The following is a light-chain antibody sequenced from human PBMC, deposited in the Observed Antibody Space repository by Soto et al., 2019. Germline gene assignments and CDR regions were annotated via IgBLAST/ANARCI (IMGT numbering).Light chain of an antibody. J-gene: IGKJ5*01. V-gene: IGKV1-39*01. Sequence: DIQMTQSPSTLSASVGDRVTITCRASQSISSYLNWYQQKPGRAPELLIHAASSLQSGVPSRFSGSGSGTDFTLTINSLQPEDFATYYCQQAYSFPITFGQGTRLEIK. CDR1: QSISSY. CDR3: QQAYSFPIT. CDR2: AAS.